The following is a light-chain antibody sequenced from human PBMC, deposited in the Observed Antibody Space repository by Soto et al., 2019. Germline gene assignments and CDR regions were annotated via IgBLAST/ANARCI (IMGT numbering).Light chain of an antibody. CDR2: SNN. Sequence: QPVLTQPPSASGTPGQRVTISCSGSSSNIGSHTVNWYQQLPGTAPKFLIYSNNQRPSGVPDRFSGSKSGTSASLAISGLQSEDEADYYCAAWDDSLNWVFGGGTKLTVL. J-gene: IGLJ3*02. CDR3: AAWDDSLNWV. CDR1: SSNIGSHT. V-gene: IGLV1-44*01.